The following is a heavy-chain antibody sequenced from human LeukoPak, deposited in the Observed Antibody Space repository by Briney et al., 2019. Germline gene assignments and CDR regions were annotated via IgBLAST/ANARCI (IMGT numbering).Heavy chain of an antibody. V-gene: IGHV3-74*01. J-gene: IGHJ4*02. CDR2: INSDGSST. Sequence: GGSLRLSCAASGLTFSSHWMHWVRQAPGKGLVWVSRINSDGSSTTYADSVRGRFTISRDNAKNTLYLQMNSLRAEDTAVYYCARVLDSSWANDYWGQGTLVTVSS. CDR1: GLTFSSHW. D-gene: IGHD6-13*01. CDR3: ARVLDSSWANDY.